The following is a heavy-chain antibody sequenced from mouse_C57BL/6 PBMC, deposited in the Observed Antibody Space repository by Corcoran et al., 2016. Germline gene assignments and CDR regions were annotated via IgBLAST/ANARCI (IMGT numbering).Heavy chain of an antibody. CDR3: ARGDYDAMDY. J-gene: IGHJ4*01. CDR1: GYTFTTYG. V-gene: IGHV9-3*01. Sequence: QIQLVQSGPELKKPRETVKISCKASGYTFTTYGMSWVKQAPGKGLKWMGWINTYSGVPTYADDFKGRFAFSLETSASTAYLQINNLKNEDTATYFCARGDYDAMDYWGQGTSVTVSS. CDR2: INTYSGVP.